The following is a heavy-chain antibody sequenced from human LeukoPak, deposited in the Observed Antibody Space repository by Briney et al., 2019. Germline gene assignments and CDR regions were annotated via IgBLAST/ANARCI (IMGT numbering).Heavy chain of an antibody. J-gene: IGHJ6*03. V-gene: IGHV4-4*07. D-gene: IGHD3-3*01. CDR3: ARGVIEWLSTYYYYYMDV. Sequence: SETLSVTCTVSGGSISSYYWSWIRQPAGKGVECIGRIYTSGSTNYNPSLKSRVTMSVDTSKNQFSLKLSSVTAADTAVYYCARGVIEWLSTYYYYYMDVWGKGTTVTDSS. CDR1: GGSISSYY. CDR2: IYTSGST.